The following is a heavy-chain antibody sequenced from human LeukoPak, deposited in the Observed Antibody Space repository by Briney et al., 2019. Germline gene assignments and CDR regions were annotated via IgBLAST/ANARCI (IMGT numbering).Heavy chain of an antibody. CDR3: ARDYYVWGSYRYPYYYYGMDV. Sequence: ERSLRLSCAASGFTFSTSTMHWVRQAPGKGLEWVATLLYDGKNKYYTDSVKGRFTISRDNSKNTLYLQMDSLRGDDTAVYYCARDYYVWGSYRYPYYYYGMDVWGQGTTVTVSS. CDR1: GFTFSTST. J-gene: IGHJ6*02. D-gene: IGHD3-16*02. CDR2: LLYDGKNK. V-gene: IGHV3-30*04.